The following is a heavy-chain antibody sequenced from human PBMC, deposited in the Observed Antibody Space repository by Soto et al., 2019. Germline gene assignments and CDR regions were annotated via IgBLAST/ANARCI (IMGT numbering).Heavy chain of an antibody. Sequence: GESLKISCKASGYSFTTYWIGWVRQMPGKGLEWMGIIYPGDSDTRYSPSFQGQVTISADKSISTAYLHWSSLRASDTAMYYCARPSITIFGVVPSAPFDHWGQGTLVTVPS. D-gene: IGHD3-3*01. CDR3: ARPSITIFGVVPSAPFDH. CDR2: IYPGDSDT. CDR1: GYSFTTYW. V-gene: IGHV5-51*01. J-gene: IGHJ4*02.